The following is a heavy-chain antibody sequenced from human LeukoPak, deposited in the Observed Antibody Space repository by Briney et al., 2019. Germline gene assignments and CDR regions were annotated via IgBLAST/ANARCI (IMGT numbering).Heavy chain of an antibody. Sequence: GRSLRLSCAASGFTFSSYAMHWVRQAPGKGLEWVAVISYDGSNKYYADSVKGRFTISRDNSKNTLYLQMNSLRAEDTAVYYCARESEGADYWGQGTLVTVSS. CDR1: GFTFSSYA. CDR2: ISYDGSNK. J-gene: IGHJ4*02. V-gene: IGHV3-30*04. CDR3: ARESEGADY.